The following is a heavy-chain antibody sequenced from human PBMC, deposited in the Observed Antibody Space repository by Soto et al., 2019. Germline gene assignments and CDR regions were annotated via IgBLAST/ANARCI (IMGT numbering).Heavy chain of an antibody. Sequence: SVTLSLTCAVFGGSMRNIDWWTWVRQSPGKGLEWIGEISHSGLVNYNPSLNNRVTLSIDTSKNKFSLTLNSLTAADTAMYYCARVQIFLDIWGQGTMVT. V-gene: IGHV4-4*02. CDR3: ARVQIFLDI. CDR2: ISHSGLV. D-gene: IGHD2-15*01. CDR1: GGSMRNIDW. J-gene: IGHJ3*02.